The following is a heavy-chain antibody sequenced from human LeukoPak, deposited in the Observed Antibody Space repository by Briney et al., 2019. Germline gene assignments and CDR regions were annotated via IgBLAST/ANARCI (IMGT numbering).Heavy chain of an antibody. CDR2: INGDGSNT. V-gene: IGHV3-74*01. Sequence: PGGSLRLSCAASGFTFSSFWMHWVRQAPGKGLVWVSHINGDGSNTNYADSVKGRFTISRDNAKNTLFLQMDSLRAEDTAVYYCARGPLYYYDISGWSSFYYWGQGILVTVSS. CDR1: GFTFSSFW. J-gene: IGHJ4*02. D-gene: IGHD3-22*01. CDR3: ARGPLYYYDISGWSSFYY.